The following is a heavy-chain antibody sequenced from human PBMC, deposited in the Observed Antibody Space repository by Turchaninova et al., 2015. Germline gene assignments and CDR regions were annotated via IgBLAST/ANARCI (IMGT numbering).Heavy chain of an antibody. D-gene: IGHD2-15*01. Sequence: QVQLQESGPGLVKPSETLSLTCPVSGYSISSGYDWGWIRQPPGKGLEWIGSIYHSGSTDYNPSLKSRVTISVDTSKNQFSLKLSSVTAADTAVYYCARPIGFCSGGSCYSPFDYWGQGTLVTVSS. CDR1: GYSISSGYD. V-gene: IGHV4-38-2*01. CDR2: IYHSGST. CDR3: ARPIGFCSGGSCYSPFDY. J-gene: IGHJ4*02.